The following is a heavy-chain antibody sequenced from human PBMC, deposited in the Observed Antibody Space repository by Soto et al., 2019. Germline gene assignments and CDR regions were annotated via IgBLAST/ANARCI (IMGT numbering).Heavy chain of an antibody. J-gene: IGHJ3*01. CDR1: GFTFNSYG. D-gene: IGHD3-22*01. Sequence: GGSLRLSCAASGFTFNSYGMHWVRQAPGKGLEWVAVIWSDGSNKFYADSVKGRFTISRDNPKNTLFLQMNSLRPEDTAVYYCSKAMIGSYDSDAFDVWGQGTMVTVSS. CDR2: IWSDGSNK. CDR3: SKAMIGSYDSDAFDV. V-gene: IGHV3-30*02.